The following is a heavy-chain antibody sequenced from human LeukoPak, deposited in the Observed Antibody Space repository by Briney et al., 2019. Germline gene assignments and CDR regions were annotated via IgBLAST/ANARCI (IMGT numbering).Heavy chain of an antibody. J-gene: IGHJ4*02. D-gene: IGHD3-22*01. CDR2: IKSDGSST. CDR1: GFTFSRSD. Sequence: GGSLRLSCAASGFTFSRSDMDWVRHAPGKGLVWVSRIKSDGSSTSYADSVKGRFTISRDNAKNTLYLQMNSLRAEDTAVYYCARDTYYYDSRYFDYWGQGILVTVSS. V-gene: IGHV3-74*01. CDR3: ARDTYYYDSRYFDY.